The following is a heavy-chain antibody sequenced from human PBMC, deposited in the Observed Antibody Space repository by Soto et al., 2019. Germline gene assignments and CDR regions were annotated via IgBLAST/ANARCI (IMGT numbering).Heavy chain of an antibody. Sequence: QVQLVQSGAEVKKPGSSVKVSCKASGGTFSSYAISWVRQAPGQGLEWMGGIIPIFGTANYAQKFQGRVTITADESTSTAYXELSSLRSEDTAVYYCARGSSGWQGNYYYYYGMDVWGQGTTVTVSS. J-gene: IGHJ6*02. D-gene: IGHD6-19*01. CDR1: GGTFSSYA. V-gene: IGHV1-69*01. CDR2: IIPIFGTA. CDR3: ARGSSGWQGNYYYYYGMDV.